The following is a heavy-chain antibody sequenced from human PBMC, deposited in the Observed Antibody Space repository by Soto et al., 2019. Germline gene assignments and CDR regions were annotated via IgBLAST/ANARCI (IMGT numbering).Heavy chain of an antibody. CDR2: ISHSGST. Sequence: QVQLQESGPGRVKPSGTLSLTGAVSSGSISSAHWWNWVRQPPGKGLEWIGEISHSGSTNYNPSLKSRVTVAVDKSMHQFSLKWTSVTAADTAVYYCATTSYYRVGVWGQGTTVTVSS. CDR3: ATTSYYRVGV. J-gene: IGHJ6*02. V-gene: IGHV4-4*02. CDR1: SGSISSAHW. D-gene: IGHD1-1*01.